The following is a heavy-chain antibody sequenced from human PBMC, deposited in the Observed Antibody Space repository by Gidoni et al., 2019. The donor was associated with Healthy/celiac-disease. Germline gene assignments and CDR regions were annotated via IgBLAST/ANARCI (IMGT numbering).Heavy chain of an antibody. CDR3: ARDRRGCSSTSCYTPYNWFDP. CDR1: GYTFTSYG. Sequence: QVQLVQSVAEVKKHGASVKVSCKASGYTFTSYGIRWVRQAPGQGLEWMGWISAYNGNTNYAQKLQGRVTMTTDTSTSTAYMELRSLRSDDTAVYYCARDRRGCSSTSCYTPYNWFDPWGQGTLVTVSS. CDR2: ISAYNGNT. V-gene: IGHV1-18*01. D-gene: IGHD2-2*02. J-gene: IGHJ5*02.